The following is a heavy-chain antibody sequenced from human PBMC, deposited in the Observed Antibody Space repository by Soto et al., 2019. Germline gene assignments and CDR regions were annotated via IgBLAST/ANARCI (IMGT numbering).Heavy chain of an antibody. D-gene: IGHD3-22*01. CDR3: AHRRGYYDSSGSWFDP. V-gene: IGHV2-5*02. CDR2: IYWDDDK. Sequence: QITLKASGPTLVKLTQTLTLTCTFSGFPLSTSGVGVGWIRQPPGKPLEWLALIYWDDDKRYSPSLKSRPTIPKDTSKTQVVLTMTNMDPVDTTTYYCAHRRGYYDSSGSWFDPWGQGTLVTVSS. CDR1: GFPLSTSGVG. J-gene: IGHJ5*02.